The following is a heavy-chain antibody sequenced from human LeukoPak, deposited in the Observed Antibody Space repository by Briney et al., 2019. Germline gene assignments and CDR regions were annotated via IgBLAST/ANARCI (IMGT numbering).Heavy chain of an antibody. D-gene: IGHD6-19*01. CDR2: IRSKAYGGTT. Sequence: PGGSLRLSCTASGFTFCDYAMSWVRQAPGKGLEGVGFIRSKAYGGTTEYAASVKGRFTISRDDSKSIAYLQMNSLKTEDTAVYYCTRDVAGYFDYWGQGTLVTVSS. CDR3: TRDVAGYFDY. J-gene: IGHJ4*02. CDR1: GFTFCDYA. V-gene: IGHV3-49*04.